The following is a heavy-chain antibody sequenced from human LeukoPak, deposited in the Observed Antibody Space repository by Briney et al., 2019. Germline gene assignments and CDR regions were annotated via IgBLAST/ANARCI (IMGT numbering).Heavy chain of an antibody. V-gene: IGHV3-73*01. CDR1: GFTFSGSA. CDR2: IRSKANSYAT. Sequence: GGSLTLSCAASGFTFSGSAMHWVRQASGKGLEWVGRIRSKANSYATAYAASVKGRFTISRDDSKNTAYLQMNSLKTEDTAVYYCTSPYYYDSSGYYPGQYWGQGTLVTVSS. D-gene: IGHD3-22*01. CDR3: TSPYYYDSSGYYPGQY. J-gene: IGHJ4*02.